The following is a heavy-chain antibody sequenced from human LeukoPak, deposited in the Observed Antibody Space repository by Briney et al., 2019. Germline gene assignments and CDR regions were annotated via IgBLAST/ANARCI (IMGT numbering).Heavy chain of an antibody. V-gene: IGHV1-18*01. CDR2: ISAYNGNT. D-gene: IGHD6-19*01. Sequence: GASVKVSCKASGYTFTSYGISWVRQAPGQGLEWMGWISAYNGNTNYSQKFQGRVTITRDTSASTAYMELSSLRSEDTAVYYCASVSSGWPVPAYWGQGTLVTVSS. CDR3: ASVSSGWPVPAY. CDR1: GYTFTSYG. J-gene: IGHJ4*02.